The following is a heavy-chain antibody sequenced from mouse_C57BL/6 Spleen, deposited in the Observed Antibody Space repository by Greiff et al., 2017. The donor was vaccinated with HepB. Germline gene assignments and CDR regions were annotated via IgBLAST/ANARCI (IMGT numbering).Heavy chain of an antibody. CDR3: ARQGTYVHYAMDY. V-gene: IGHV2-6-1*01. CDR1: GFSLTSYG. D-gene: IGHD5-1*01. CDR2: IWSDGST. Sequence: QVQLKESGPGLVAPSQSLSITCTVSGFSLTSYGVHWVRQPPGKGLEWLVVIWSDGSTTYHSALKSRLSISKDNSKSQVFLKMNSLQTDDTAMYYCARQGTYVHYAMDYWGQGTSVTVSS. J-gene: IGHJ4*01.